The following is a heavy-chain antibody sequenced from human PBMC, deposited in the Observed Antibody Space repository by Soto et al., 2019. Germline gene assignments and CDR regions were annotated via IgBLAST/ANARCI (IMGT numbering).Heavy chain of an antibody. V-gene: IGHV4-59*08. CDR2: IYGSGST. CDR3: ARRRIGDY. CDR1: GNSIGDYY. Sequence: QVQLQESGPGLVKPWETLSLTCTVSGNSIGDYYWSWFRQSPGKGLEWIGYIYGSGSTNYNPSLKSRVTISADTSKNQVPLKLTSVTAADTAVYYCARRRIGDYWGQGTPITVSS. D-gene: IGHD3-3*01. J-gene: IGHJ4*02.